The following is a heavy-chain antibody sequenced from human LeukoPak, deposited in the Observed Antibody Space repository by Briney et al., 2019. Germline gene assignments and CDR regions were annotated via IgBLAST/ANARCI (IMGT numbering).Heavy chain of an antibody. CDR1: GLTFSSYW. CDR3: ARNRSLAY. Sequence: PGGSLRLSCVASGLTFSSYWMSWVRQAPGKGLEGVANIKQDGSEKYYVESVKGRFTISRDNAKNSLYLKMNSLRAEDTAVYYCARNRSLAYWGQGTLVTVSS. D-gene: IGHD3-3*02. J-gene: IGHJ4*02. V-gene: IGHV3-7*01. CDR2: IKQDGSEK.